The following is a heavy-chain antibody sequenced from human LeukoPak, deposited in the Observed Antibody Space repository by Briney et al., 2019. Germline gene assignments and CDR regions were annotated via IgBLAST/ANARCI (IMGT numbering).Heavy chain of an antibody. CDR3: ASNTMIVVVADDAFDI. V-gene: IGHV1-8*01. J-gene: IGHJ3*02. CDR2: MNPNSGNT. D-gene: IGHD3-22*01. CDR1: GYTFTSYD. Sequence: VASVKVSCKASGYTFTSYDINWVRQATGQGLEWMGWMNPNSGNTGYAQKFQGRVTMTRNTSISTAYMELSSLRSEDPAVYYCASNTMIVVVADDAFDIWGQGTMVTVSS.